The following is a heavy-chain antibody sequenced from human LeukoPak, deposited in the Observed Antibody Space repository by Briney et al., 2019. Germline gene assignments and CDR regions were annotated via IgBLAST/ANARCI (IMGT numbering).Heavy chain of an antibody. Sequence: GESLKISCQGSGYSFTSYWIGWVRQMPGKGLEWMGIIYPGDSDTRYSPSFQGQVTISADKSISTAYLQWSSLKASDTAMYYCARHGTWGYFDWPMGPWGQGTLVTVSS. CDR1: GYSFTSYW. J-gene: IGHJ5*02. CDR2: IYPGDSDT. CDR3: ARHGTWGYFDWPMGP. V-gene: IGHV5-51*01. D-gene: IGHD3-9*01.